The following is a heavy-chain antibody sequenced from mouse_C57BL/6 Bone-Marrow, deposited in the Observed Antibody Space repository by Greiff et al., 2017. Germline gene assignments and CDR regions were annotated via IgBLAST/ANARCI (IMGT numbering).Heavy chain of an antibody. D-gene: IGHD1-1*01. CDR2: IWWDDDK. CDR1: GFSLSTFVMG. J-gene: IGHJ2*01. Sequence: QVTLKVSGPGLLQPSQTLSLTCSFSGFSLSTFVMGVGWIRQPSGKGLEWLAHIWWDDDKYNNPALKNRPSISKDTSKDQVFLKIANVDTADTDTYYGARMAHWYYGSSLDYWGQGTTLTVSS. CDR3: ARMAHWYYGSSLDY. V-gene: IGHV8-8*01.